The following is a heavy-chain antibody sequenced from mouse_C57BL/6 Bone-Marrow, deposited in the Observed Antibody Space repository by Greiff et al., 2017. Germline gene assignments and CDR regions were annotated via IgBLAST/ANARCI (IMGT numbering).Heavy chain of an antibody. J-gene: IGHJ1*03. Sequence: QVQLQQSGAELVRPGSSVTLSCKDSYFAFMASAMHWVKQRPGHGLEWIGSFTVYSDATEYSENFKGKATLTANTSSSTAYMELSSLTSEDSAVYCWGRGDYGSSPWDFDVWGTGTTVTVSS. CDR1: YFAFMASA. D-gene: IGHD1-1*01. CDR3: GRGDYGSSPWDFDV. V-gene: IGHV1-49*01. CDR2: FTVYSDAT.